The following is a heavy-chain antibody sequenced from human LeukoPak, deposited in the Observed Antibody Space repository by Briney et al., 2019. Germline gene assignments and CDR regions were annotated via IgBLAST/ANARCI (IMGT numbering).Heavy chain of an antibody. D-gene: IGHD6-13*01. J-gene: IGHJ4*02. CDR2: VDGGGGGT. CDR3: AKQSAGSAAWYSLHYDF. CDR1: GFTFSSHW. Sequence: GGSLRLSCAASGFTFSSHWMSWVRQAPGRGLEWVSSVDGGGGGTYYADSVKGRFTISRDNSKDTLYLQMNGLRAEDTAVYFCAKQSAGSAAWYSLHYDFWGQGTLVTVSS. V-gene: IGHV3-23*01.